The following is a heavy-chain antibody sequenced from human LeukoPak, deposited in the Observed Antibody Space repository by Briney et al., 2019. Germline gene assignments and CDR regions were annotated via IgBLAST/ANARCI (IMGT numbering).Heavy chain of an antibody. Sequence: GGALRLSCAASGFTLSNHWMTWVRQVPGRGPEWVANVNRDGSETYYLDSVKGRFTISKDNAKNSLYLQMNSLRAEDTALYHCARNNGMDVWGQGTTVIVSS. CDR1: GFTLSNHW. V-gene: IGHV3-7*03. J-gene: IGHJ6*02. CDR3: ARNNGMDV. CDR2: VNRDGSET.